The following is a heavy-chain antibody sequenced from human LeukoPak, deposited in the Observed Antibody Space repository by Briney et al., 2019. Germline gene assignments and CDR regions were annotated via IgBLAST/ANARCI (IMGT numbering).Heavy chain of an antibody. CDR2: IYYSGST. J-gene: IGHJ4*02. Sequence: SETLSLTCTVSGGSISSYYWSWIRQPPGKGLEWIGYIYYSGSTNYNPSLKSRATISVDTSKNQFSLKLSSVTAADTAVYYCARDRDYGDYSAFDYWGQGTLVTVSS. V-gene: IGHV4-59*01. D-gene: IGHD4-17*01. CDR1: GGSISSYY. CDR3: ARDRDYGDYSAFDY.